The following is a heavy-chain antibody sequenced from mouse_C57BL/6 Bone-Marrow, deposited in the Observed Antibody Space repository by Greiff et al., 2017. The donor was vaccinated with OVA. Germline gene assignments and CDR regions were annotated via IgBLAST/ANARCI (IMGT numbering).Heavy chain of an antibody. D-gene: IGHD1-1*01. J-gene: IGHJ3*01. V-gene: IGHV1-64*01. Sequence: VQLQQPGAELVKPGASVKLSCKASGYTFTSYWMHWVKQRPGQGLEWIGMIHPNSGSTNYNEKFKSKATLTVDKSSSTAYMQLSSLTSEDSAVYYCARKGLTTVVAPFAYWGQGTLVTVSA. CDR1: GYTFTSYW. CDR2: IHPNSGST. CDR3: ARKGLTTVVAPFAY.